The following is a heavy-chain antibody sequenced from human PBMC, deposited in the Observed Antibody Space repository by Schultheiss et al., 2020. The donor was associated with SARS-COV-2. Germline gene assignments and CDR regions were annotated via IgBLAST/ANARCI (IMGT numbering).Heavy chain of an antibody. Sequence: LSLPFSVSGGSISSDGYYWSWIRQHPGKGLQWIGYIYYSANTYYNPSLKSRLTISVDTSKNQFSLKLSSVTAADTAVYYCARASGRYGLPDYWGQGTLVTVSS. J-gene: IGHJ4*02. D-gene: IGHD4-17*01. V-gene: IGHV4-31*03. CDR2: IYYSANT. CDR3: ARASGRYGLPDY. CDR1: GGSISSDGYY.